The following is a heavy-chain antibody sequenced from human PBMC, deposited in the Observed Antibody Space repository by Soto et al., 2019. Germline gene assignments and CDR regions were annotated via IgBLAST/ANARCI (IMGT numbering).Heavy chain of an antibody. J-gene: IGHJ5*02. V-gene: IGHV1-69*13. D-gene: IGHD3-10*01. Sequence: GASVKVSCKASGGTFRSYAISWVRQAPGQGLEWMGGIIPIFGTANYAQKFQGRVTITADESTSTAYMELSSLRSEDTAVYYCARVGAYYGSFDPWGQGTLVTVSS. CDR3: ARVGAYYGSFDP. CDR2: IIPIFGTA. CDR1: GGTFRSYA.